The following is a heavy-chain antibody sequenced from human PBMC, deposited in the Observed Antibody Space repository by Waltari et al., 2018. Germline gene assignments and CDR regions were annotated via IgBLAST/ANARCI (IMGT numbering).Heavy chain of an antibody. D-gene: IGHD2-15*01. Sequence: QVQLVQSGAEVKKPGAPVKVSCKASGYTFTSYYMHWVRQAPGQGLEWMGIIHPSCGNTNCAQKFQGRVTVTRDTSTGTVYLELCSLRSEDTAIYYCAMSGLGRRDAFDIWGQGTRVTVAS. V-gene: IGHV1-46*01. CDR1: GYTFTSYY. J-gene: IGHJ3*02. CDR2: IHPSCGNT. CDR3: AMSGLGRRDAFDI.